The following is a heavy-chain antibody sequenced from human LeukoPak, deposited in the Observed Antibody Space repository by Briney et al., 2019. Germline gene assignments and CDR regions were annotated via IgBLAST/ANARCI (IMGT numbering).Heavy chain of an antibody. V-gene: IGHV1-3*01. Sequence: ASVKVSCKASGYTFGHHEMHWVRQAPGQGLEWMGWINPANGNTKYSQKFQGRVTITRDTAASTAYMELSSLTSEDTAIYYCARVDCSTTCCHWVFDYWGQGTLVTVSS. CDR2: INPANGNT. J-gene: IGHJ4*02. CDR1: GYTFGHHE. D-gene: IGHD2-2*01. CDR3: ARVDCSTTCCHWVFDY.